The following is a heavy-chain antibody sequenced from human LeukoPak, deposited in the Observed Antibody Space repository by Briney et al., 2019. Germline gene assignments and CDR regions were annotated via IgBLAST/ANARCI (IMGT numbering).Heavy chain of an antibody. CDR3: AREQSPAFDY. V-gene: IGHV4-30-4*08. Sequence: SEILSLTCTVSGGSISSYYWSWIRQPPGKGLEWIGYIYYSGSTYYNPSLKSRVTISVDTSKNQFSLKLSSVTAADTAVYYCAREQSPAFDYWGQGTLVTVSS. D-gene: IGHD1/OR15-1a*01. CDR1: GGSISSYY. CDR2: IYYSGST. J-gene: IGHJ4*02.